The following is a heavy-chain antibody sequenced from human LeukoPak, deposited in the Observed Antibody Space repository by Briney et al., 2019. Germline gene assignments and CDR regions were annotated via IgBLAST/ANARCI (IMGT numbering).Heavy chain of an antibody. CDR1: GFKFDDYG. D-gene: IGHD2-8*01. CDR3: AREGIYCVNGVCYLDY. CDR2: ISWNGGNT. J-gene: IGHJ4*02. V-gene: IGHV3-20*04. Sequence: GGSLRHSCAASGFKFDDYGMSWVRQAPGKGLEWVSGISWNGGNTGYADSVKGRFTISRDNAKNSLFLQVNSLRADDTAFYYCAREGIYCVNGVCYLDYWGQGTLVTVSS.